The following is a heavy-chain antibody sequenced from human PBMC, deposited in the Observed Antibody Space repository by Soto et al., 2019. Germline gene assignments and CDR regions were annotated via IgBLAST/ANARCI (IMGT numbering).Heavy chain of an antibody. CDR3: ARAPYYYDSSGYWAY. J-gene: IGHJ4*02. CDR1: GFTFSGYS. CDR2: ISSSSSYI. V-gene: IGHV3-21*01. Sequence: GGSLRLSCAASGFTFSGYSMKWVRQAPGKGLEWVSSISSSSSYIYYADSVKGRFTISRDNAKNSLYPQMNSLRAEDTAVYYCARAPYYYDSSGYWAYWGQGTLVTVSS. D-gene: IGHD3-22*01.